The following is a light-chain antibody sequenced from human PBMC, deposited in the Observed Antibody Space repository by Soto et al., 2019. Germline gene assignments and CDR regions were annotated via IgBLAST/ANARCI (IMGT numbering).Light chain of an antibody. Sequence: EIVLMQSPGTLSLSPGERAILSCRASQSINNRYLAWYQQMPGRAPRLLIHGASSRAADIPDRFSGSGSGTDFTLTINRLEPEDFAVYYCHHYDNSPPFPFGPGTTVDI. V-gene: IGKV3-20*01. J-gene: IGKJ3*01. CDR2: GAS. CDR3: HHYDNSPPFP. CDR1: QSINNRY.